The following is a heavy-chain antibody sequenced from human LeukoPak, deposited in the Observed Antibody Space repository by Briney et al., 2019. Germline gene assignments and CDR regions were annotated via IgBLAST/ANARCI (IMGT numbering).Heavy chain of an antibody. Sequence: GGSLRLSCAAPGFTFSSYAMSWVRQAPGKGLEWVSGINDSGGSTYYADSVKGRFTISRDNSKNTVYLQMNSLRAEDTAVYYCAKTMGSSWYGFDYWGQGTLVTVSS. CDR3: AKTMGSSWYGFDY. V-gene: IGHV3-23*01. J-gene: IGHJ4*02. CDR2: INDSGGST. D-gene: IGHD6-13*01. CDR1: GFTFSSYA.